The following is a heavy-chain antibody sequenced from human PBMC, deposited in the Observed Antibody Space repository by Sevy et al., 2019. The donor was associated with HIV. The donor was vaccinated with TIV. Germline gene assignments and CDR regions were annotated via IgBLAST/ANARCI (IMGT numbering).Heavy chain of an antibody. Sequence: ASVKVTCKASGGTFSSYAISWVRQAPGQGLEWMGGIIPIFGTANDAQKFQGRVTITADKSTGSAYMELSSLRSEDTAVYYCARVLKSSGPSYFDYWGQGTLVTVSS. CDR3: ARVLKSSGPSYFDY. CDR1: GGTFSSYA. J-gene: IGHJ4*02. V-gene: IGHV1-69*06. D-gene: IGHD6-19*01. CDR2: IIPIFGTA.